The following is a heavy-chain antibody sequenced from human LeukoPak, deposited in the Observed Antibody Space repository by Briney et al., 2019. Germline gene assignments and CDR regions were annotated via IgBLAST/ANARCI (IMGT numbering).Heavy chain of an antibody. D-gene: IGHD5-12*01. J-gene: IGHJ4*02. V-gene: IGHV1-69*13. CDR3: ARREYSDYDQPDY. Sequence: ASVKVSCKASGGTFSSYAISWVRQAPGQGLEWMGGIIPIFGTANYAQKFQGRVTITADESTSTAYMELSSLRSEDTAVYYCARREYSDYDQPDYWGQGTLVTVSS. CDR2: IIPIFGTA. CDR1: GGTFSSYA.